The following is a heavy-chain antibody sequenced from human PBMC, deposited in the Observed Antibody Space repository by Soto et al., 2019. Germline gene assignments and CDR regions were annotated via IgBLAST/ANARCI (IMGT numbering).Heavy chain of an antibody. CDR1: GGSFSGYY. V-gene: IGHV4-34*01. D-gene: IGHD1-26*01. Sequence: QVQLQQWGAGLLKPSETLSLTCAVYGGSFSGYYWSWIRQPPGKGLEWIGEINHSGSTNYNPPLKSRVTISVDTSKNQLSLKLSSVTAADTAVYYCARGPGGAFDIWGQGTMVTVSS. J-gene: IGHJ3*02. CDR2: INHSGST. CDR3: ARGPGGAFDI.